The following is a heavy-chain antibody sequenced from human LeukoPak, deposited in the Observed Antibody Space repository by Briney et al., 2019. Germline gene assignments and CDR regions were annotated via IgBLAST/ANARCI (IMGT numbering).Heavy chain of an antibody. V-gene: IGHV1-2*02. CDR1: GYTFTGYY. CDR2: INPNSGGT. D-gene: IGHD3-22*01. CDR3: ARDGDAYYDSSGYVKLYYYYYMDV. Sequence: GASVKVSCKASGYTFTGYYMHWVRQAPGQGLEWMGWINPNSGGTNYAQKFQGRVTMTRDTSTSTVYMELSSLRSEDTAVYYCARDGDAYYDSSGYVKLYYYYYMDVWGKGTTVTISS. J-gene: IGHJ6*03.